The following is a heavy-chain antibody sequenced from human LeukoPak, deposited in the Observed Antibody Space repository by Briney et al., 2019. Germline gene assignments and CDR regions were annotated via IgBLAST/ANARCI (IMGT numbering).Heavy chain of an antibody. CDR1: GGSFSGYY. CDR2: INHSGST. V-gene: IGHV4-34*01. D-gene: IGHD2-15*01. J-gene: IGHJ4*02. CDR3: ARGWDRRYCSGGSCYLKGGPFDY. Sequence: SETLSLTCAVYGGSFSGYYWSWIRQPPGKGLEWIGEINHSGSTNYNPSLKSRVTISVDTSKNQFSLKLSSVTAADTAVYYCARGWDRRYCSGGSCYLKGGPFDYWGQGTLVTVSS.